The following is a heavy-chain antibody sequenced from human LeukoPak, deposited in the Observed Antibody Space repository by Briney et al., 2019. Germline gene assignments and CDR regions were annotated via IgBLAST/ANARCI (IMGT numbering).Heavy chain of an antibody. Sequence: GASVEVSCKASGYTFTSYGISWVRQAPGQGLEWMGWISPYNGNTVYAQNLQGRVTMTTDTSTATAYMELGSLRSDDTAVYYCARGRSYSAFDIWGQGTMVTVSS. CDR1: GYTFTSYG. D-gene: IGHD1-26*01. CDR3: ARGRSYSAFDI. V-gene: IGHV1-18*01. CDR2: ISPYNGNT. J-gene: IGHJ3*02.